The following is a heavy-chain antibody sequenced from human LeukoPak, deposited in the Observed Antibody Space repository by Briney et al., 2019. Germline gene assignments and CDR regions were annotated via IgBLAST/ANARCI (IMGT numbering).Heavy chain of an antibody. Sequence: GESLKISCKGSGYSFTSYWIVWVRQMPGKGLEWMGIIYPGDSDTRYSPSFQGQVTISADKSISTAYLQWSSLRSEDTAVYYCAGSIWNDYPIPFDYWGQGTLVTVSS. CDR3: AGSIWNDYPIPFDY. J-gene: IGHJ4*02. D-gene: IGHD3-16*01. CDR2: IYPGDSDT. V-gene: IGHV5-51*01. CDR1: GYSFTSYW.